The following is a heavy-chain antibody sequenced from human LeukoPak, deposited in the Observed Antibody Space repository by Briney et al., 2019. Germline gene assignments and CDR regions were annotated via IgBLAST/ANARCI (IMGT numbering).Heavy chain of an antibody. CDR3: VRDLGGRSGH. Sequence: GGSLRLSCAASGFTFSSNWMHWVRQAPGKGLVWVSRINEDGSTTNYADSVKGRSTILRDNAKNTLYLQMNSLRAEDTAVYYCVRDLGGRSGHWGQGTLVTVSS. J-gene: IGHJ4*02. D-gene: IGHD1-26*01. V-gene: IGHV3-74*01. CDR2: INEDGSTT. CDR1: GFTFSSNW.